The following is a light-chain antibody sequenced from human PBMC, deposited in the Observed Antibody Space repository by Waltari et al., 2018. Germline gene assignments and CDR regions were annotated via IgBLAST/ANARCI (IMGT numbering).Light chain of an antibody. V-gene: IGLV2-8*01. Sequence: QSALTQPPSASGYPGQSVTISCTGTSSDVGGYNYVSWYQQHPGKAIKLLIYEVSKRPPGVPDRFSGSKAGNTASLAVSGLQAEDEADYYCSSYAGSNNGHYVFGTGTKVTVL. J-gene: IGLJ1*01. CDR3: SSYAGSNNGHYV. CDR2: EVS. CDR1: SSDVGGYNY.